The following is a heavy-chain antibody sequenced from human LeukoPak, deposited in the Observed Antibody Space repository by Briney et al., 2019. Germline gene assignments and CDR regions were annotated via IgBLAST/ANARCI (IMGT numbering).Heavy chain of an antibody. CDR2: IIPIFGTA. Sequence: SVKVSCKASGGTFTSYAISWVRQAPGQGLEWMGGIIPIFGTANYAQKFQGRVTITADESTSTAYMELSSLRSEDTAVYYCARGLRGYYDSSGYSSWFDPWGQGTLVTVSS. CDR1: GGTFTSYA. D-gene: IGHD3-22*01. CDR3: ARGLRGYYDSSGYSSWFDP. V-gene: IGHV1-69*13. J-gene: IGHJ5*02.